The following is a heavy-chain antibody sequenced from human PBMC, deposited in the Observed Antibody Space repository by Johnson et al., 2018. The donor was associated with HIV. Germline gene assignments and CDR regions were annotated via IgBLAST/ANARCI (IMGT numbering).Heavy chain of an antibody. CDR3: AKDDRELDAFDI. D-gene: IGHD1-26*01. J-gene: IGHJ3*02. CDR1: GFTFSSYA. CDR2: ISFDGYNK. Sequence: QVQLVESGGGVVQPGRSLRLSCAASGFTFSSYAMHWVRQAPGKGLEWVAVISFDGYNKYYADSVKGRFTISRDNSKNTLYLQMNSLRAEDTAVYYCAKDDRELDAFDIWGQGTMVTVSS. V-gene: IGHV3-30*04.